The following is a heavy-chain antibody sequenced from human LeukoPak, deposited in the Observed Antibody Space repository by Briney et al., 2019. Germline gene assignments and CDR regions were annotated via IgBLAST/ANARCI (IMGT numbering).Heavy chain of an antibody. CDR1: GFTFSSYG. CDR2: IWYDGSNK. CDR3: ARDIETIFGVVPYSGFYY. D-gene: IGHD3-3*01. Sequence: PGGSLRLSCAASGFTFSSYGMHWVRQAPGKGLEWVAVIWYDGSNKYYADSVKGRFTISRDNSKNTLYLQMNSLRAEDTAVYYCARDIETIFGVVPYSGFYYWGQGTLVTVSS. J-gene: IGHJ4*02. V-gene: IGHV3-33*01.